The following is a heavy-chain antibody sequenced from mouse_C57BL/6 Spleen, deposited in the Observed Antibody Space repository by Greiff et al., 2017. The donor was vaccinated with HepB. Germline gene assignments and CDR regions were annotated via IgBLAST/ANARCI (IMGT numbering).Heavy chain of an antibody. D-gene: IGHD2-4*01. CDR2: IWRGGST. CDR3: AKNGDYEAWFAY. V-gene: IGHV2-5*01. J-gene: IGHJ3*01. Sequence: QVQLKESGPGLVQPSQSLSITCTVSGFSLTSYGVHWVRQSPGKGLEWLGVIWRGGSTDYNAAFKSRLSITKDNSKSQVFFKMNSLQAYDTAIYYCAKNGDYEAWFAYWGQGTLVNVSA. CDR1: GFSLTSYG.